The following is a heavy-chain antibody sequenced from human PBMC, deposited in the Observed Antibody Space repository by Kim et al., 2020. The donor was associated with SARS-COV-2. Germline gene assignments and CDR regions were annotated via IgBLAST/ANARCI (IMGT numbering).Heavy chain of an antibody. J-gene: IGHJ6*03. CDR2: IWYDGSNK. Sequence: GGSLRLSCAASGFTFSSYGMHWVRQAPGKGLEWMAHIWYDGSNKNYTDSVKGRFAISRDNSKNTLYLQMNSLRAEDTAVYYCARVVAAGAYYDDYYMDVWGKGPALTVS. V-gene: IGHV3-33*01. CDR1: GFTFSSYG. CDR3: ARVVAAGAYYDDYYMDV. D-gene: IGHD6-13*01.